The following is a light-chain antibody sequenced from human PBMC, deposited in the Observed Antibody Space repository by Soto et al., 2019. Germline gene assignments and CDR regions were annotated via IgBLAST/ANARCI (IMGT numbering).Light chain of an antibody. V-gene: IGLV2-14*01. J-gene: IGLJ1*01. Sequence: QSVLTQPPSASGSPGQSVTISCTGTSSDIGAYDYVSWYQQHPGKAPKLIIYEVSNRPSGVSNRFSGSKSGNTASLTISGLQAEDEADYYRSSYTSSSTLVFGTGTKVTVL. CDR3: SSYTSSSTLV. CDR2: EVS. CDR1: SSDIGAYDY.